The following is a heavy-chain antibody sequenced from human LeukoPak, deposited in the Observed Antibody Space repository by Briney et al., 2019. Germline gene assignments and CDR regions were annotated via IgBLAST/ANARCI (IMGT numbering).Heavy chain of an antibody. D-gene: IGHD5-18*01. J-gene: IGHJ4*02. CDR2: IRPNSGDT. Sequence: ASVKVSCKACGYTFTGNNIHWVRQGPGQGLECMGWIRPNSGDTNYAQKFRGRVTMTRDTSSSTAYMELSGLRSDDTAVYYCARAYNSAYGGQFFDSWGQGTLVAVSS. CDR3: ARAYNSAYGGQFFDS. CDR1: GYTFTGNN. V-gene: IGHV1-2*02.